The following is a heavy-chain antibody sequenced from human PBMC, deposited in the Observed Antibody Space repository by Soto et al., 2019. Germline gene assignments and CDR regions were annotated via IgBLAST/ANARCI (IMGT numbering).Heavy chain of an antibody. V-gene: IGHV3-23*01. CDR3: AKMAYYYGSGSYPLDY. Sequence: PGGSLRLSCAASGFTFSSYAMSWVHQAPGKGLEWVSAISGSGGSTYYADSVKGRFTISRDNSKNTLYLQMNSLRAEDTAVYYCAKMAYYYGSGSYPLDYWGQGTLVTVSS. CDR2: ISGSGGST. J-gene: IGHJ4*02. D-gene: IGHD3-10*01. CDR1: GFTFSSYA.